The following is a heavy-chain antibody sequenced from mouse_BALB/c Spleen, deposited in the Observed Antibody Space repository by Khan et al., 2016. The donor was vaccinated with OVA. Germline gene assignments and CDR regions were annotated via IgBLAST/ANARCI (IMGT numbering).Heavy chain of an antibody. V-gene: IGHV7-3*02. CDR1: GFTFSDYY. CDR2: IRKKASGYTT. J-gene: IGHJ3*01. CDR3: ARVDYGYGFAY. D-gene: IGHD1-2*01. Sequence: EVELVESGGGLVEPGGSLRLSCATSGFTFSDYYMSWVRQPPGKALEWLGFIRKKASGYTTEYSASVKGRFTISRDTSQSILYLQMNSLRAEDSATDYCARVDYGYGFAYWGQGTLVTVSA.